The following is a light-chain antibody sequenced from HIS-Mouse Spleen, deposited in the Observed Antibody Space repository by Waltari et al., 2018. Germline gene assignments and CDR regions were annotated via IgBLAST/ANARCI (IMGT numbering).Light chain of an antibody. CDR3: QAWDSSTVV. CDR2: RDS. V-gene: IGLV3-1*01. Sequence: SYELTQPPSVSVSPGQTASITCSGDKLGDEYACWYQQKPGQSPVLVIYRDSKRPSGIPERFSGSNSGNTASLTIGGTQAMDEADYYCQAWDSSTVVFGGGTKLTVL. J-gene: IGLJ2*01. CDR1: KLGDEY.